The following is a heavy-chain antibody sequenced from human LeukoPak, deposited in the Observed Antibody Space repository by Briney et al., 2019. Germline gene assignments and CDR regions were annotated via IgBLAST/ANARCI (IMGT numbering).Heavy chain of an antibody. CDR1: GFTFSSYW. CDR2: INSDGSST. J-gene: IGHJ4*02. D-gene: IGHD2-21*02. V-gene: IGHV3-74*01. Sequence: GGSPRLSCAASGFTFSSYWMHWVRQAPGKGLVWVSRINSDGSSTSYADSVKGRFTISRDNAKNTLYLQMNSLGAEDTAVYYCAAGPPIYCGGDCAPLDYWGQGTLVTVSS. CDR3: AAGPPIYCGGDCAPLDY.